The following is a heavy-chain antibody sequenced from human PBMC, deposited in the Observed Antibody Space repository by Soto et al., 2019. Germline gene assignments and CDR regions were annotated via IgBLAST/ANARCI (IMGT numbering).Heavy chain of an antibody. D-gene: IGHD6-6*01. CDR3: ARGVAAPEGYYGMDV. V-gene: IGHV1-69*13. Sequence: SVKVSCHASGGTFSSYAISWVRQAPGQGLEWMGGLIPIFGTANYAQKFQGRVTITADESTSTAYMELSSLRSEDTAVYYCARGVAAPEGYYGMDVWGQGTTVTVS. CDR2: LIPIFGTA. CDR1: GGTFSSYA. J-gene: IGHJ6*02.